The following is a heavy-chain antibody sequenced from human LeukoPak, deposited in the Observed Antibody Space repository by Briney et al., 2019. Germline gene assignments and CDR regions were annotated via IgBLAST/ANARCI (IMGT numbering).Heavy chain of an antibody. V-gene: IGHV3-48*04. Sequence: GGSLRLSCAASGFTFSTYSMNWVRQAPGKGLEWVSYIGRSGSPIYYADSVKGRFTISRDNAKNSLYLQMNSLRAEDTAVYYCAREVVVPAAIFYHYYYMDVWGKGTTVTISS. D-gene: IGHD2-2*01. CDR1: GFTFSTYS. CDR2: IGRSGSPI. J-gene: IGHJ6*03. CDR3: AREVVVPAAIFYHYYYMDV.